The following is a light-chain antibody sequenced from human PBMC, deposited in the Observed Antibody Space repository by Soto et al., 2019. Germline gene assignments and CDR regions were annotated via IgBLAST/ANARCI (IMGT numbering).Light chain of an antibody. CDR3: QQLNSYPLT. V-gene: IGKV1-9*01. Sequence: DIQLTQSPSFLSASVGDRVTITCRASQGISSYLAWYQQKPGKAPKLLIYAASTFQSGVPSRFSGSGSGTEFTLTISSLQPEDFATYYCQQLNSYPLTFGQGTKVEIK. CDR2: AAS. CDR1: QGISSY. J-gene: IGKJ1*01.